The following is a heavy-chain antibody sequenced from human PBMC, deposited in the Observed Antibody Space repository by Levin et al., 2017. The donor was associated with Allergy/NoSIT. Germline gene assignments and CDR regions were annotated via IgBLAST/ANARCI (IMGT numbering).Heavy chain of an antibody. D-gene: IGHD4-17*01. V-gene: IGHV3-23*01. J-gene: IGHJ4*02. CDR1: GFTFSSYA. CDR2: ISGSGGST. Sequence: GGSLRLSCAASGFTFSSYAMSWVRQAPGKGLEWVSAISGSGGSTYYADSVKGRFTISRDNSKNTLYLQMNSLRAEDTAVYYCAKGEGHLYGVTGGYWGQGTLVTVSS. CDR3: AKGEGHLYGVTGGY.